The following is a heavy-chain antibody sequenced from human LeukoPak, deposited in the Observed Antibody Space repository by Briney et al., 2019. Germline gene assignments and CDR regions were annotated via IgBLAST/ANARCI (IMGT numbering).Heavy chain of an antibody. CDR2: ISSSSTI. Sequence: GGSLRLSCAASGFTFSSYSMNWVRQAPGKGLEWVSYISSSSTIYYADSVKGRFTISRDNAKNSLYLQMNSLRAEDTAVYYCARDWIVAAFDIWGQGTMVTVSS. CDR1: GFTFSSYS. D-gene: IGHD5-12*01. V-gene: IGHV3-48*01. J-gene: IGHJ3*02. CDR3: ARDWIVAAFDI.